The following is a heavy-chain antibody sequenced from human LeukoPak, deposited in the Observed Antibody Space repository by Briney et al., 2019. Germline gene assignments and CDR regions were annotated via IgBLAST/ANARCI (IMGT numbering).Heavy chain of an antibody. Sequence: PSETLSLTCAVYGGSFSGYYWSWIRQPPGKGLEWIGEINHSGSTNYNPSLKSRVTIPVDTSKNQFSLKLSSVTAADTAVYYCAREKLLRFGLDPWGQGTLVTVSS. D-gene: IGHD3-10*01. CDR2: INHSGST. CDR1: GGSFSGYY. J-gene: IGHJ5*02. V-gene: IGHV4-34*01. CDR3: AREKLLRFGLDP.